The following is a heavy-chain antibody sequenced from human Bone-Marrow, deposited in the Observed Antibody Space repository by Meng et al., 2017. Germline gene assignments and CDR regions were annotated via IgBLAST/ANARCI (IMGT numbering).Heavy chain of an antibody. V-gene: IGHV1-2*07. CDR3: AVLEGG. J-gene: IGHJ4*02. D-gene: IGHD2-8*02. Sequence: ASVKVVCKASGYNFIAYWVYWVRQAPGQGLEWIGWVNPNGGGTNYAHKFLGRVTVTRDTSTTTVYMEMSSLTYDDTAVYYCAVLEGGWGQGTPVTVSS. CDR2: VNPNGGGT. CDR1: GYNFIAYW.